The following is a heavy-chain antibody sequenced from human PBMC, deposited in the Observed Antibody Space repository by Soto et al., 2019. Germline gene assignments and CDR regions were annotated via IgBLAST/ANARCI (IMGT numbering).Heavy chain of an antibody. CDR3: ASLDYGDYIVFDY. Sequence: SETLSVTCTVSGGSISSYYWSWIRQPPGKGLEWIGYIYYSGSTNYNPSLKSRVTISVDTSKNQFSLKLSSVTAADTAVYYCASLDYGDYIVFDYWGQGTLVTVSS. J-gene: IGHJ4*02. CDR2: IYYSGST. CDR1: GGSISSYY. D-gene: IGHD4-17*01. V-gene: IGHV4-59*08.